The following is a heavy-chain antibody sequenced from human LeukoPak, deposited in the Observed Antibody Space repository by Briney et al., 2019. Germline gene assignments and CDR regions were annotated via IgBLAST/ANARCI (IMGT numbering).Heavy chain of an antibody. CDR3: ARDYYENRTYAFLVGVFDP. Sequence: ASVKVSCKASGYTFTGYYMHWVRQAPGQGLEWMGWINPNSGGTNYAQKFQGRVTMTTDTSANTAYMELRRLRSDDTAVYYCARDYYENRTYAFLVGVFDPWGQGTLVTVSS. V-gene: IGHV1-2*02. CDR2: INPNSGGT. CDR1: GYTFTGYY. D-gene: IGHD3-22*01. J-gene: IGHJ5*02.